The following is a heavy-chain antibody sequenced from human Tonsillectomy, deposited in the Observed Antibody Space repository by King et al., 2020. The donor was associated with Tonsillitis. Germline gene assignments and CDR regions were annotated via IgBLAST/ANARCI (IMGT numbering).Heavy chain of an antibody. CDR3: AGRRMTTVYFDY. D-gene: IGHD4-17*01. V-gene: IGHV4-39*01. Sequence: LQLQESGPGLVKPSETLSLTCTVSGGSISSSSYYWGWIRQPPGKGLEWIGSIYYSGSTYYNPSLKSRVTISVDTSKNQFSLKLSSVTAADTAVYYCAGRRMTTVYFDYWGQGTLVTVSS. J-gene: IGHJ4*02. CDR1: GGSISSSSYY. CDR2: IYYSGST.